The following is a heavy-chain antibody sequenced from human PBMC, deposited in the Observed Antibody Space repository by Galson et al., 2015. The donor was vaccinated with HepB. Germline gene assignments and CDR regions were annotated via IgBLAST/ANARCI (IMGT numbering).Heavy chain of an antibody. CDR3: VKEPHRKQWLDRYYFDY. D-gene: IGHD6-19*01. Sequence: SLRLSCAASGFTFSSYAMHWVRQAPGKGLEYVSAISSNGGSTYYADSVKGRFTISRDNSKNTLYLQMSSLRAEDTAVYYCVKEPHRKQWLDRYYFDYWGQGTLVTVSS. V-gene: IGHV3-64D*06. CDR2: ISSNGGST. CDR1: GFTFSSYA. J-gene: IGHJ4*02.